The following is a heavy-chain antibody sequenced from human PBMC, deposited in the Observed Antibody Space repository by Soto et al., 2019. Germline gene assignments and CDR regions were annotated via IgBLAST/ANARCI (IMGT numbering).Heavy chain of an antibody. CDR2: ISAYNGNT. Sequence: WGSVNVSFKASGYTFTSYGISGVRQAPGQGLEWMGWISAYNGNTNYAQKLQGRVTMTTDTSTSTAYMELRSLRSDDTAVYYCAAHSGYSSGWYVAFDIWGQGTMVTVSS. CDR3: AAHSGYSSGWYVAFDI. V-gene: IGHV1-18*01. D-gene: IGHD6-19*01. CDR1: GYTFTSYG. J-gene: IGHJ3*02.